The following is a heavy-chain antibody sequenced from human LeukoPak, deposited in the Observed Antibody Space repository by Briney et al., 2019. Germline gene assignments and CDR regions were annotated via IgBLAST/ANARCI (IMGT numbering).Heavy chain of an antibody. V-gene: IGHV4-34*01. D-gene: IGHD3-16*02. Sequence: SETLSLTCAVYGGSFSGYYWSWIRQPPGKGLEWIGEINHSGSTNYNPSLKSRVTISVDTSKNQFSLKLSSVTAADTAVYYCARGRGYDYVWGSYRSHYYSDYWGQGTLVTVSS. CDR3: ARGRGYDYVWGSYRSHYYSDY. CDR2: INHSGST. CDR1: GGSFSGYY. J-gene: IGHJ4*02.